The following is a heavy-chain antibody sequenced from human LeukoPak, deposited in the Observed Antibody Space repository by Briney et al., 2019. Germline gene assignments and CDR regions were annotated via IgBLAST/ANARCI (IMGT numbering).Heavy chain of an antibody. CDR2: IRYDGSNK. CDR1: GFTFSSYG. D-gene: IGHD3-10*01. Sequence: GGSLRLSCAASGFTFSSYGMHWVRQAPGKGLEWVAFIRYDGSNKYYADSVKGRFTISGDNSKNTLYLQMNSLRAEDTAVYYCAKDGAVLLKYYFDYWGQGTLVTVSS. J-gene: IGHJ4*02. V-gene: IGHV3-30*02. CDR3: AKDGAVLLKYYFDY.